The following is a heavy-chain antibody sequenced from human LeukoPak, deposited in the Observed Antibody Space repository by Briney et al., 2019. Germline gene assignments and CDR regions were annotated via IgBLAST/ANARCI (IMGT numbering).Heavy chain of an antibody. Sequence: ASVKVSCKVSGYTLTELSMHWVRQAPGKGLEWMGGFDPEDGETIHAQKFQGRVTMTEDTSTDTAYMELSSLRSDDTAVYYCARVNYGDYDAFDIWGQGTMVTVSS. CDR1: GYTLTELS. V-gene: IGHV1-24*01. J-gene: IGHJ3*02. CDR3: ARVNYGDYDAFDI. D-gene: IGHD4-17*01. CDR2: FDPEDGET.